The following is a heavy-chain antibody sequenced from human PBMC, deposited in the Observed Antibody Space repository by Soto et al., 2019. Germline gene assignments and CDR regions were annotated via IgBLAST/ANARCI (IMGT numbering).Heavy chain of an antibody. D-gene: IGHD2-2*01. J-gene: IGHJ3*02. Sequence: GGSLRLSCAASGFNFSSYSMNWVRQAPGKGLEWVSSISSSSSYIYYADSVKGRFTISRDNAKNSLYLQMNSLRAEDTAVYYCARDKGYCSSTSCPAMYAFDIWGQGTMVTVSS. CDR1: GFNFSSYS. V-gene: IGHV3-21*01. CDR3: ARDKGYCSSTSCPAMYAFDI. CDR2: ISSSSSYI.